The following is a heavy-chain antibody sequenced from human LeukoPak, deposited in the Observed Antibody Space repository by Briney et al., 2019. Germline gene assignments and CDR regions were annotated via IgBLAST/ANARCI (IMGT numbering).Heavy chain of an antibody. V-gene: IGHV4-59*12. CDR3: ARRVPRIITKPNGIDP. J-gene: IGHJ5*02. Sequence: SETLSLTCTVSGGSISGYYWSWIRQPPGKGLEWIGYIHSSGSTHYNPSLTSRLTISVDTSKTQFSLKLSSVTAADTAVYYCARRVPRIITKPNGIDPWGQGTLVTVSS. CDR1: GGSISGYY. D-gene: IGHD3-10*01. CDR2: IHSSGST.